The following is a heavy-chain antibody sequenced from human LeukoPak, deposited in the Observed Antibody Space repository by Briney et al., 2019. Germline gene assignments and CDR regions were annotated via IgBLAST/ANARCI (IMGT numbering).Heavy chain of an antibody. V-gene: IGHV4-39*07. CDR3: ARRRVDAFDI. J-gene: IGHJ3*02. D-gene: IGHD3-10*01. CDR1: GGSISSSSYY. Sequence: SETLSLTCTVSGGSISSSSYYWGWIRQPPGKGLEWIGSIYYSGSTYYNPSLKSRVTISVYTSKNQFSLKLSSVTAADTAVYYCARRRVDAFDIWGQGTMVTVSS. CDR2: IYYSGST.